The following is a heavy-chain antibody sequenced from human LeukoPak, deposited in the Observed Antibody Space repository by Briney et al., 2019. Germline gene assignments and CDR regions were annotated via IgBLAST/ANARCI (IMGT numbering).Heavy chain of an antibody. CDR1: GLTLSGYG. J-gene: IGHJ4*02. CDR3: AKDHSSGWPDCFDY. Sequence: PGGSLGLSCVASGLTLSGYGMNWVRQAPGKGLQWVSAISGSGGSTYYADSVKGRFTISRDNSKNTLYLQMNSLRAEDTAVYYCAKDHSSGWPDCFDYWGQGALVTVSS. D-gene: IGHD6-19*01. CDR2: ISGSGGST. V-gene: IGHV3-23*01.